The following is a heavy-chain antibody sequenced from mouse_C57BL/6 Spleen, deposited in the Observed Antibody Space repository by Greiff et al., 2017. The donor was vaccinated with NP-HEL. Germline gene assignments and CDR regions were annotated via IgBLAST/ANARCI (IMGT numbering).Heavy chain of an antibody. CDR3: TTPLLLRSIYAMDY. D-gene: IGHD1-1*01. Sequence: EVKLEESGGGLVQPGGSMKLSCAASGFTFSDAWMDWVRQSPETGLEWVAEIRNKANNHATYYAESVKGRFTISMDDSKSSVYLQMNSLRAEDTGNYYCTTPLLLRSIYAMDYWGQGTSVTVAS. V-gene: IGHV6-6*01. J-gene: IGHJ4*01. CDR2: IRNKANNHAT. CDR1: GFTFSDAW.